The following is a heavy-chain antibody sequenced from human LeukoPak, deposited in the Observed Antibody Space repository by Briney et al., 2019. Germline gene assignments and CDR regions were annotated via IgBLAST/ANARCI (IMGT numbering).Heavy chain of an antibody. CDR2: IVSNGVST. J-gene: IGHJ4*02. V-gene: IGHV3-23*01. CDR1: GFTFRNYA. D-gene: IGHD3-9*01. CDR3: TKWGDYDGSTGYYDSDY. Sequence: GASLRLSCAASGFTFRNYAMSWVRQAPGKGLEWVSAIVSNGVSTYYADSVQGRFTISRDNSKNTLYLQMNSLRAEDTALYYCTKWGDYDGSTGYYDSDYWGQGTLVTVSS.